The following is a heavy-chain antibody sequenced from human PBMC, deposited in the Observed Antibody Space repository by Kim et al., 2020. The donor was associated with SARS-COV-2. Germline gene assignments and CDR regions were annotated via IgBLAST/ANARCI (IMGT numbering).Heavy chain of an antibody. Sequence: SETLSLTCTVSGGSISSYYWSWIRQPPGKGLEWIGYIYYSGSTYYNPSLKSRVTISVDTSKNQFSLKLTSVTAADTAVYYCARVGTTWDWDFDYWGQGTLVTVSS. CDR3: ARVGTTWDWDFDY. J-gene: IGHJ4*02. CDR1: GGSISSYY. V-gene: IGHV4-59*13. CDR2: IYYSGST. D-gene: IGHD1-7*01.